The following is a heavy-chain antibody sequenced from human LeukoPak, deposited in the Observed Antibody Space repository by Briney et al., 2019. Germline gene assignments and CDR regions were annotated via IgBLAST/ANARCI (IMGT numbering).Heavy chain of an antibody. J-gene: IGHJ4*02. V-gene: IGHV4-59*01. CDR2: IYYSGST. CDR1: GGSISSYY. D-gene: IGHD2-15*01. Sequence: SETLSLTCTVSGGSISSYYWSWIRQPPGKGLEWIGSIYYSGSTNYNPSLKSRVTISVDTSKNQFSLKLSSVTAADTAVYYCARVGSGAATTHWGQGTLVTVSS. CDR3: ARVGSGAATTH.